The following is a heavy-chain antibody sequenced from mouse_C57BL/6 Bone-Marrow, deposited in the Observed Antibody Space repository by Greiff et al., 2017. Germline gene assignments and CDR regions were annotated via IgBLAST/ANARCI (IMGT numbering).Heavy chain of an antibody. J-gene: IGHJ3*01. CDR2: IYPGSGST. CDR1: GYTFTSYW. CDR3: ARRGYDFPWFAY. Sequence: QVQLHQPGAELVKPGASVKMSCKASGYTFTSYWITWVKQRPGQGLEWIGDIYPGSGSTNYNEKFKSKATLTVDTSSSTAYMQLSSLTSEDSAVYYCARRGYDFPWFAYWGQGTLVTVSA. D-gene: IGHD2-4*01. V-gene: IGHV1-55*01.